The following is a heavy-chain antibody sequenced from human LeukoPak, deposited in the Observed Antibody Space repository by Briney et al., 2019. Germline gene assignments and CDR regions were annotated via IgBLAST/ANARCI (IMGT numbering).Heavy chain of an antibody. CDR1: GYSFSNSD. CDR3: ARAFGYSSSWYWGENYYYMDV. Sequence: ASAKVSCKASGYSFSNSDINWVRQATGQGLEWMGWMSPKSGNAGYAHNFQGRLTFTRNTSITTAYMELSSLTSDDTAVYYCARAFGYSSSWYWGENYYYMDVWGKGTTVTVSS. J-gene: IGHJ6*03. V-gene: IGHV1-8*03. CDR2: MSPKSGNA. D-gene: IGHD6-13*01.